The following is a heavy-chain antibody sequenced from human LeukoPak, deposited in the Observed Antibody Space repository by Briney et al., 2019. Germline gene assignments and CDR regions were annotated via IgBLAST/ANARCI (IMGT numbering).Heavy chain of an antibody. Sequence: GGSLRLSCAASGFTFSSHWMSWVRQAPGKGLEWVANINQDGSEKYYVDSVKGRFTISRDNAKNSLYLQMNSLRAEDTAVYYCAGGWYFGLIKDWGQGTLVTVSS. J-gene: IGHJ4*02. CDR1: GFTFSSHW. CDR3: AGGWYFGLIKD. V-gene: IGHV3-7*01. CDR2: INQDGSEK. D-gene: IGHD6-19*01.